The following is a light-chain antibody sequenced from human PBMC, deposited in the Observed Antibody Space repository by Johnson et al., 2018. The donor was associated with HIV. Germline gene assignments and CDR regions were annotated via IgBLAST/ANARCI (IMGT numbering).Light chain of an antibody. J-gene: IGLJ1*01. V-gene: IGLV1-51*01. CDR3: GTWDSSLSAFYV. Sequence: QSILTQPPSVSAAPGQKVTISCSGSSSNIGNNYVSWYQQVPGTAPKLLIYDNNKRPSGIPDRFSGSKSGTSATLGITGLQTGDEADYYCGTWDSSLSAFYVFGTGTKVTVI. CDR1: SSNIGNNY. CDR2: DNN.